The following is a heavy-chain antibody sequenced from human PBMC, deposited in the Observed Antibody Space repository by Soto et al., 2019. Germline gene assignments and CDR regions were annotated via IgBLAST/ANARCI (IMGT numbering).Heavy chain of an antibody. J-gene: IGHJ4*02. CDR3: ARNYYGSGSYYSSFDY. CDR1: GDSVSSNSAA. Sequence: PSQTLSLTCAISGDSVSSNSAAWHWIRQSPSRGLEWLGRTYYNSTWYTDYAVSVKSRMTINADTSKNHSSLNLNSVTPEDTALYYCARNYYGSGSYYSSFDYWGQGTLVTVSS. D-gene: IGHD3-10*01. V-gene: IGHV6-1*01. CDR2: TYYNSTWYT.